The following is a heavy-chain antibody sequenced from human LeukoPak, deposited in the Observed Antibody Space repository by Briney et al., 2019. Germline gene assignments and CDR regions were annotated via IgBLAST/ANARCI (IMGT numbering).Heavy chain of an antibody. Sequence: PGASVKVSCKASGGTFSSYAISWVRQAPGQGLEWMGGIIPIFGTANYAQKFQGRVTITADESTSTAYMELSSLRSEDTAVYYCARSVNYDSSGMYFDYWGQGTLVTVSS. D-gene: IGHD3-22*01. CDR1: GGTFSSYA. CDR2: IIPIFGTA. J-gene: IGHJ4*02. CDR3: ARSVNYDSSGMYFDY. V-gene: IGHV1-69*13.